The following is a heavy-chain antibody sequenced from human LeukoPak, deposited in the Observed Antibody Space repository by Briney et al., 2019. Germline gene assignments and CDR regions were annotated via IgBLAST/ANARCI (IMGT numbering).Heavy chain of an antibody. Sequence: PSETLSLICTVSGGSMSSSGQYWGWIRQSPVKALEWIGSIYYSGSTYYNPSLKSRVTISVDTSKNQFSLELTSVTAADTAIYYCARNMTAISRLDVFDIWGPGTMVTVS. D-gene: IGHD2-21*02. V-gene: IGHV4-39*01. CDR3: ARNMTAISRLDVFDI. CDR1: GGSMSSSGQY. CDR2: IYYSGST. J-gene: IGHJ3*02.